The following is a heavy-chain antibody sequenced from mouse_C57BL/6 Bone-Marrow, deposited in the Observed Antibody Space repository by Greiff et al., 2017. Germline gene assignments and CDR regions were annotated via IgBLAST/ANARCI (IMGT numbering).Heavy chain of an antibody. D-gene: IGHD4-1*01. V-gene: IGHV14-4*01. CDR3: TRNWDWFAY. CDR2: IDPENGDT. Sequence: VQLQQSGAELVRPGASVKFSCTASGFDINDAYMHWVKQRPEQGLEWIGWIDPENGDTEYASKFQGKATITADTSSSTAYLQLSSLTSEDTAVYYCTRNWDWFAYWGQGTLVTVSS. CDR1: GFDINDAY. J-gene: IGHJ3*01.